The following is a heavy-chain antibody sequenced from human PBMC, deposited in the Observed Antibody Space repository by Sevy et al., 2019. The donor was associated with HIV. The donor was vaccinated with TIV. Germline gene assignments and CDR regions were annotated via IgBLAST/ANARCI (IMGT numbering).Heavy chain of an antibody. CDR3: ARGVAVAGPRRYYYYGMDV. J-gene: IGHJ6*02. Sequence: SQTLSLTCAISGDSVSSNSAAWNWIRQSPSRGLEWLGRTYYRSKWYNDYAVSVKSRITINPDTSKNQFSLQLNSVTPGDTAVYYCARGVAVAGPRRYYYYGMDVWGQGTTVTVSS. CDR1: GDSVSSNSAA. CDR2: TYYRSKWYN. D-gene: IGHD6-19*01. V-gene: IGHV6-1*01.